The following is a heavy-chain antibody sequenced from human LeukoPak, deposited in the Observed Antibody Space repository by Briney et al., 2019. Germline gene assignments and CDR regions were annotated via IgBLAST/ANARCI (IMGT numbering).Heavy chain of an antibody. CDR2: IWYDGSNE. CDR3: APSAFDY. CDR1: GFTFSSYG. Sequence: GGSLRLSCAASGFTFSSYGMHWVRQVPGKGLEWVAVIWYDGSNEYYADSVKGRFTISRDNSKNTLYLQMNSLRAEDTAVYYCAPSAFDYWGQGTLVTVSS. J-gene: IGHJ4*02. V-gene: IGHV3-33*03.